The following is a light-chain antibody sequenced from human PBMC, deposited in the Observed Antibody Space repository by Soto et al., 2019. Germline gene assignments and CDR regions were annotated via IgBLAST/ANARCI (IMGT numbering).Light chain of an antibody. CDR1: QSISSW. J-gene: IGKJ1*01. V-gene: IGKV1-5*03. CDR2: KAS. CDR3: QNYNSYSEE. Sequence: DIQMTHSPSTLSASVLYRVTITFRASQSISSWLAWYQQKPGKAPKLLIYKASSLESGVPSRFSGSGSGTEFTLTISSLQPDDFATYYCQNYNSYSEEFGQGTKVDIK.